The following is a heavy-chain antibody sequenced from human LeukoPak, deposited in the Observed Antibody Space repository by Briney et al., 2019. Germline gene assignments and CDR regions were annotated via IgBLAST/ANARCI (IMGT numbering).Heavy chain of an antibody. Sequence: SETLSLTCAVYGGSFSGYYWSWIRQPPGKGLEWIGEINHSGSTNYNPSLKSRVTISVDTSKNQFSLKLSSVTAADTAVYYCAAIAVAGNLTYYFDYWGQGTLVTVSS. CDR3: AAIAVAGNLTYYFDY. J-gene: IGHJ4*02. V-gene: IGHV4-34*01. CDR1: GGSFSGYY. D-gene: IGHD6-19*01. CDR2: INHSGST.